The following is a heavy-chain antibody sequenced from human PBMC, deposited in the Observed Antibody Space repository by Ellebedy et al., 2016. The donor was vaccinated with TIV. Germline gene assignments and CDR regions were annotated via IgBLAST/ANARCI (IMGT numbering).Heavy chain of an antibody. CDR2: INHSGST. V-gene: IGHV4-34*01. J-gene: IGHJ4*02. CDR3: ARDLIIAAAGVPYYFDY. CDR1: GGSFSGYY. Sequence: SQTLSLTCAVYGGSFSGYYWSWIRQPPGKALEWIGQINHSGSTNYNPSLKSRVTISVDTSKNQFSLKLTPVTAADTAVYYCARDLIIAAAGVPYYFDYWGQGTLVTVSS. D-gene: IGHD6-13*01.